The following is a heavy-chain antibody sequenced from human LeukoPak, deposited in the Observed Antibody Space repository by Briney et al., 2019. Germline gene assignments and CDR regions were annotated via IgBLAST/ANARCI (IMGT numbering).Heavy chain of an antibody. Sequence: GGSLRLSCAASGFIFTNYWMSWVRQAPGKGLEWVANIKQDGSEKYYVDSVKGRFTISRDNAKNSLFLQMNSLRAEDTAVYYCANTGGVGATRRLDYWGQGTLVTVSS. CDR2: IKQDGSEK. CDR3: ANTGGVGATRRLDY. J-gene: IGHJ4*02. D-gene: IGHD1-26*01. CDR1: GFIFTNYW. V-gene: IGHV3-7*03.